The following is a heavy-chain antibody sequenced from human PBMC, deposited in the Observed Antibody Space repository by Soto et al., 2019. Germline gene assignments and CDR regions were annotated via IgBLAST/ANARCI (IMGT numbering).Heavy chain of an antibody. CDR1: GFTFSSYS. V-gene: IGHV3-21*01. D-gene: IGHD3-16*01. Sequence: GGSLRLSCAASGFTFSSYSMNWVRQAPGKGLEWVSSISSSSSYIYYADSVKGRFTISRDNAKNSLYLQMNSPRAEDTAVYYCARKGGLRLGEFLSWGQGTLVTVSS. CDR3: ARKGGLRLGEFLS. J-gene: IGHJ4*02. CDR2: ISSSSSYI.